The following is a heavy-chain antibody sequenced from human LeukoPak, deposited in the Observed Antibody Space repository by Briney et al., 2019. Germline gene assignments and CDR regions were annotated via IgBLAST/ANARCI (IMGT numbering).Heavy chain of an antibody. D-gene: IGHD3-22*01. CDR2: ISYDGSNK. Sequence: GGSLRLSCAASGFTFSSYAMHWVRQAPGKGLEWVAVISYDGSNKYYADSVKGRFTISRDNSKNTLYLQMNSLRAEDTAVYYCARDRLSSGFNPEGFDYWGQGTLVTVS. V-gene: IGHV3-30-3*01. J-gene: IGHJ4*02. CDR3: ARDRLSSGFNPEGFDY. CDR1: GFTFSSYA.